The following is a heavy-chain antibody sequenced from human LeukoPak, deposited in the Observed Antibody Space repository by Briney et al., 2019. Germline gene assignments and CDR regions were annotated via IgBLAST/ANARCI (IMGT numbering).Heavy chain of an antibody. CDR2: MNPNSGNT. CDR3: ARGFNDFWSGSLRTFDY. V-gene: IGHV1-8*01. J-gene: IGHJ4*02. Sequence: PLASVKVSCKASGYTFTSYDINWVRQATGQGLEWVGWMNPNSGNTGYAQKFQGRVTMTRNTSISTAYMELSSLRSEDTAVYYCARGFNDFWSGSLRTFDYWGQGTLVTVSS. D-gene: IGHD3-3*01. CDR1: GYTFTSYD.